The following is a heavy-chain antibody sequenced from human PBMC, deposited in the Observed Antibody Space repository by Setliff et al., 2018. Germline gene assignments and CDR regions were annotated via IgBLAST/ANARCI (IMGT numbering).Heavy chain of an antibody. J-gene: IGHJ4*02. D-gene: IGHD5-12*01. CDR3: VRGPGPSVVVAMPFDR. CDR2: ISPYNEKT. V-gene: IGHV1-18*01. CDR1: GYNFIAFG. Sequence: VASVKVSCKTSGYNFIAFGISWVRQAPGQGLEWMGWISPYNEKTNYAEKFQGRVTMTTDTSTTTVYMEVASLRSDDTAVYYCVRGPGPSVVVAMPFDRWGQGTLVPVSS.